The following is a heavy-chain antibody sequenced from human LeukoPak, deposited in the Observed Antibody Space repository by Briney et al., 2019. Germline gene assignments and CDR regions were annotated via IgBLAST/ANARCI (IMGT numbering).Heavy chain of an antibody. J-gene: IGHJ4*02. CDR2: IKTKTDGGTT. CDR3: TTDMRGIAVAGTEVDY. Sequence: GGSLRLSCAASGFTFSNAWMSWVRQAPGKGLEWVGRIKTKTDGGTTDYAAPVKGRFTISRDDSKNTLYLQMNSLKTEDTAVYYCTTDMRGIAVAGTEVDYWGQGTLVTVSS. V-gene: IGHV3-15*01. D-gene: IGHD6-19*01. CDR1: GFTFSNAW.